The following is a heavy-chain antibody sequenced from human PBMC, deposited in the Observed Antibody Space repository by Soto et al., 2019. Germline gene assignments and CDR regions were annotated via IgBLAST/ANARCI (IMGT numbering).Heavy chain of an antibody. Sequence: QLQLQESGPGLVKPSETLSLTCTVSGGSISSSSYYWGWIRQPPGKGLEWIGSIYYSGSTYYNPSLKSRVTISVDTSKNQFSLKLSSVTAADTAVYYCAGPRYCSSTSCYTFDYWGQGTLVTVSS. D-gene: IGHD2-2*02. V-gene: IGHV4-39*01. CDR2: IYYSGST. J-gene: IGHJ4*02. CDR3: AGPRYCSSTSCYTFDY. CDR1: GGSISSSSYY.